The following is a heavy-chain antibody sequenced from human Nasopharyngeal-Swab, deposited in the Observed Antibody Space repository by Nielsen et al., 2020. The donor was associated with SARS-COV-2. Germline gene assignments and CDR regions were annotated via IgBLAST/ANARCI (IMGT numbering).Heavy chain of an antibody. CDR2: ISHSGAT. CDR3: ARGYRSWSFPSSYYYYYMDV. Sequence: SETLSLTCAVYGGSFSDNYWNWVRQSPGKGLEWIGEISHSGATNYKSSLKSRVVMSVGTSKNQFSLNLRSVTAADTAVYYCARGYRSWSFPSSYYYYYMDVWGQGTTVTVSS. D-gene: IGHD3-3*01. J-gene: IGHJ6*03. V-gene: IGHV4-34*01. CDR1: GGSFSDNY.